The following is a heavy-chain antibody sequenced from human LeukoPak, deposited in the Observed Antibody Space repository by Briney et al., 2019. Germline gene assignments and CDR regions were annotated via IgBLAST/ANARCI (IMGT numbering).Heavy chain of an antibody. Sequence: GAPVKVSCKASGYTLTSYGISWVRQAPGQGLEWMGWISAYNGNTNYAQKLQGRVTMTTDTSTSTAYMELRSLRSDDTAVYYCAREMRGYYDSSGYFDYWGQGTLVTVSS. CDR1: GYTLTSYG. J-gene: IGHJ4*02. D-gene: IGHD3-22*01. CDR2: ISAYNGNT. CDR3: AREMRGYYDSSGYFDY. V-gene: IGHV1-18*01.